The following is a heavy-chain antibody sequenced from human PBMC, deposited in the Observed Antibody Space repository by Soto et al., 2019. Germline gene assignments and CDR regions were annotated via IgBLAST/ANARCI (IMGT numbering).Heavy chain of an antibody. CDR2: ISSSSSTI. CDR3: ARTPSWLRLPFDY. CDR1: GFTFSSYS. D-gene: IGHD5-12*01. Sequence: ESGGGLVQPGGSLRLSCAASGFTFSSYSMNWVRQAPGKGLEWVSYISSSSSTIYYADSVKGRFTISRDNAKNSLYLQMNSLRAEDTAVYYCARTPSWLRLPFDYWGQGTLVTVSS. V-gene: IGHV3-48*01. J-gene: IGHJ4*02.